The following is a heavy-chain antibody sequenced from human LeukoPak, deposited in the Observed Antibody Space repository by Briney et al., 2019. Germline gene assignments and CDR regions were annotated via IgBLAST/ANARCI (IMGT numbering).Heavy chain of an antibody. D-gene: IGHD3-22*01. V-gene: IGHV3-15*01. Sequence: PGGSLRLSCAASGFTFNHAWMSWVRQAPGKGLEWVGRIKSKTDRGTTDYAAPVNGRFTISRDDSKNTLYLQMNSLKTEDTAVYYCTTVGSSRYYYYFDYWGQGSLVTVSS. CDR3: TTVGSSRYYYYFDY. CDR1: GFTFNHAW. J-gene: IGHJ4*02. CDR2: IKSKTDRGTT.